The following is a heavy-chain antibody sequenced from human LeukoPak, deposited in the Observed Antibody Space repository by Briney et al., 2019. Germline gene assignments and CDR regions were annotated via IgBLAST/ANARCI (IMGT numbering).Heavy chain of an antibody. CDR2: IGSSSSTI. D-gene: IGHD6-19*01. CDR1: GFIFSRYS. J-gene: IGHJ4*02. CDR3: AREAVAGNYFDN. Sequence: GGSLRLSCAASGFIFSRYSMNRARQAPGKGLEWVSYIGSSSSTIHYADSVKGRFTISRDNAKNSLYLQMNSLRDEDTAVYYCAREAVAGNYFDNWGQGTLVTVSS. V-gene: IGHV3-48*02.